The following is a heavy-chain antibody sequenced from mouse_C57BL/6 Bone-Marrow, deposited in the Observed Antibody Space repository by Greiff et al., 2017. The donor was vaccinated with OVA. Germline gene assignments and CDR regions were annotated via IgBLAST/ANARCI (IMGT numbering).Heavy chain of an antibody. CDR3: ARALYLYYFDY. D-gene: IGHD5-1*01. Sequence: EVMLVESGGGLVQPGGSLKLSCAASGFTFSDYYMYWVRQTPEKRLEWVAYISNGGGSTYYPDTVKGRFTISRDNAKNTLYLQMSRLKSEDTAMYYCARALYLYYFDYWGQGTTLTVSS. CDR1: GFTFSDYY. CDR2: ISNGGGST. J-gene: IGHJ2*01. V-gene: IGHV5-12*01.